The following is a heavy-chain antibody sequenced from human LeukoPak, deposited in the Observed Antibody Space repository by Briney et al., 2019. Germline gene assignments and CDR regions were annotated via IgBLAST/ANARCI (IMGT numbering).Heavy chain of an antibody. CDR1: GGSLSGFH. Sequence: SETLSLTCSVYGGSLSGFHWSWIRQTAGKGLEWIGRVSTSGNTFYNPSLESRVTMSADTSGIHFSLNLTSVTAADTAVYYCARMPDYYDSSGYLFDYWGQGTLVTVSS. D-gene: IGHD3-22*01. J-gene: IGHJ4*02. CDR2: VSTSGNT. CDR3: ARMPDYYDSSGYLFDY. V-gene: IGHV4-4*07.